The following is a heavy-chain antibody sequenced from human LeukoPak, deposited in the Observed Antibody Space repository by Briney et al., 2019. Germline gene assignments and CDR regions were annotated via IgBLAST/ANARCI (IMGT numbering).Heavy chain of an antibody. D-gene: IGHD1-1*01. V-gene: IGHV3-13*01. CDR3: ARGGYNWNSEGAFDI. CDR2: IGTAGDT. J-gene: IGHJ3*02. CDR1: GFTFSSYD. Sequence: GGSLRLSCAASGFTFSSYDMHWVRQATGKGLEWVSAIGTAGDTYYPGSVKGRFTISRENAKNSLYLQMNSLRAGDTAVYYCARGGYNWNSEGAFDIWGQGTMVTVSS.